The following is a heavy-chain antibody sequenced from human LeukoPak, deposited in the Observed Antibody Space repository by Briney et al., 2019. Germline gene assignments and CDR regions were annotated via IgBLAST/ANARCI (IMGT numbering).Heavy chain of an antibody. Sequence: ASVKVSCKASGYTFTSYGISWVRQAPGQGLEWMGRNNPNSGGTNYAQKFQGRVTMTRDTSISTVYMELSRLRSDDTAVYYCARVGYYESSGYYEYWGQGTLVTVSS. CDR3: ARVGYYESSGYYEY. V-gene: IGHV1-2*06. J-gene: IGHJ4*02. CDR1: GYTFTSYG. CDR2: NNPNSGGT. D-gene: IGHD3-22*01.